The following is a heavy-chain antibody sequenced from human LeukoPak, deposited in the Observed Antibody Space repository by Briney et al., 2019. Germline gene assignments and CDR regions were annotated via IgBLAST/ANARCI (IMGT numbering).Heavy chain of an antibody. CDR3: ARDHSSSWRNFDY. J-gene: IGHJ4*02. CDR1: GGSISSGSYY. Sequence: SQTLPLTCTVSGGSISSGSYYWSWIRQPAGKGLEWIGRIYTSGSTNYNPSLKSRVTISVDTSKNQFSLKLSSVTAADTAVYYCARDHSSSWRNFDYWGQGTLVTVSS. D-gene: IGHD6-13*01. V-gene: IGHV4-61*02. CDR2: IYTSGST.